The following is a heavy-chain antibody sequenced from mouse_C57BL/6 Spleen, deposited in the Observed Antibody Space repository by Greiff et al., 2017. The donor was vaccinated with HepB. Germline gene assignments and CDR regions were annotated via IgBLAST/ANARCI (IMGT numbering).Heavy chain of an antibody. D-gene: IGHD1-1*01. J-gene: IGHJ2*01. CDR1: GYAFSSSW. CDR3: ARTTVVHFDY. V-gene: IGHV1-82*01. Sequence: VQLKESGPELVKPGASVKISCKASGYAFSSSWMNWVKQRPGKGLEWIGRIYPGDGDTNYNGKFKGKATLTADKSSSTAYMQRSSLTSEDSAVYFCARTTVVHFDYWGQGTTLTVSS. CDR2: IYPGDGDT.